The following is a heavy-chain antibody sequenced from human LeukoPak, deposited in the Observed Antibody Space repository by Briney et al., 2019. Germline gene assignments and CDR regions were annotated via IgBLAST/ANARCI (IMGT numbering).Heavy chain of an antibody. CDR1: GGSVSSSNYY. J-gene: IGHJ4*02. CDR3: ARTDIVATIHFDY. Sequence: SETLSLTCTVSGGSVSSSNYYWSWIRQPPGKGLEWIGYIYYSGTTNYNPSLKSRVTISVDTSKNQFSLKLSSVTAADTAVYYCARTDIVATIHFDYWGQETLVTVSS. CDR2: IYYSGTT. V-gene: IGHV4-61*01. D-gene: IGHD5-12*01.